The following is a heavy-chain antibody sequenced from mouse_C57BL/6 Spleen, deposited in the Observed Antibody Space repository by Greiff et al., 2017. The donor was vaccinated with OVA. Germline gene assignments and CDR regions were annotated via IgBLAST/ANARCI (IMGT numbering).Heavy chain of an antibody. CDR2: ISGGGGNT. Sequence: EVNVVESGGGLVKPGGSLKLSCAASGFTFSSYTMSWVRQTPEKRLEWVATISGGGGNTYYPDSVKGRFTISRDNAKNTLYLQMSSLRSEDTALYYCARNPHYYGSSRGYFDVWGTGTTVTVSS. CDR1: GFTFSSYT. CDR3: ARNPHYYGSSRGYFDV. J-gene: IGHJ1*03. V-gene: IGHV5-9*01. D-gene: IGHD1-1*01.